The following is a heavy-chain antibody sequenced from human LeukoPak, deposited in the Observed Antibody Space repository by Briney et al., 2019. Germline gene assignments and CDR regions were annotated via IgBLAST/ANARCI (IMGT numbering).Heavy chain of an antibody. V-gene: IGHV4-4*02. Sequence: PSETLSLTCAVSGGSISSSNWWSWVRQPPGKGLEWIGEIYHSGSTNYNPSLKSRVTISVDKSKNQFSLELSSVTAADTAVYYCARGESVAGTKLTTFDIWGQGTMVTVSS. D-gene: IGHD6-19*01. CDR3: ARGESVAGTKLTTFDI. CDR1: GGSISSSNW. CDR2: IYHSGST. J-gene: IGHJ3*02.